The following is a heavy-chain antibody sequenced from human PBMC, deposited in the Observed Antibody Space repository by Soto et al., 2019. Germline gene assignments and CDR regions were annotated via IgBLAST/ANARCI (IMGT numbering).Heavy chain of an antibody. CDR2: INHSGST. V-gene: IGHV4-34*01. CDR1: GGSFSGYY. J-gene: IGHJ5*02. Sequence: SETLSLTCAVYGGSFSGYYWSWIRQPPGKGLEWIGEINHSGSTNYNPSLKSRVTISVDTSKNQFSLKLSSVTAADTTVYYCARPLGYCSGGSCYSSLWFDPWGQGTLVTVSS. D-gene: IGHD2-15*01. CDR3: ARPLGYCSGGSCYSSLWFDP.